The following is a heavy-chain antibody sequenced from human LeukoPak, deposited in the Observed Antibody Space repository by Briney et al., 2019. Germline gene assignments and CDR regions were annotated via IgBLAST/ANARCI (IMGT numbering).Heavy chain of an antibody. D-gene: IGHD3-10*01. V-gene: IGHV1-2*06. CDR2: INPNSGGT. Sequence: GASVKVSCKASGYTFTGYYMHWVRQAPGQGLEWMGRINPNSGGTNYAQKFQGRVTMTRDTSISTAYMELSRLRSDDTAVYYCARDLFTMVRGVIGLGYWGQGTLVTVSS. CDR1: GYTFTGYY. CDR3: ARDLFTMVRGVIGLGY. J-gene: IGHJ4*02.